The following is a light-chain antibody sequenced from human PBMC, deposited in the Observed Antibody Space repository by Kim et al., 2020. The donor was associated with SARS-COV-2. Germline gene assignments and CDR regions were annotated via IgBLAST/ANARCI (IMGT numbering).Light chain of an antibody. V-gene: IGKV3-15*01. CDR1: QSVSSN. CDR3: QQYNNWPTLT. CDR2: GAS. Sequence: EIVMTQSPATLSVSPGERATLSCRASQSVSSNLAWYQQKAGQAPRLRIYGASTRATDIPARFSGSGSGTEFTLTISSLQSEDFAVYYCQQYNNWPTLTFGGGTKVDIK. J-gene: IGKJ4*01.